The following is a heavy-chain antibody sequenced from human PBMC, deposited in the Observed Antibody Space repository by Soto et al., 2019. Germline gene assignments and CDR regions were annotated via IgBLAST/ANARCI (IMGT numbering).Heavy chain of an antibody. CDR2: INHSGST. CDR1: GGSFSGYY. V-gene: IGHV4-34*01. Sequence: QVQLQQWGAGLLKPSETLSLTCAVYGGSFSGYYWTWIRQPPGTGLEWIGEINHSGSTNYNPSLKRRVTISVDTSKNHFSLKLTSVTAADTAVYYCARDNITGLFDYWGQGTLVTVSS. J-gene: IGHJ4*02. CDR3: ARDNITGLFDY. D-gene: IGHD3-10*01.